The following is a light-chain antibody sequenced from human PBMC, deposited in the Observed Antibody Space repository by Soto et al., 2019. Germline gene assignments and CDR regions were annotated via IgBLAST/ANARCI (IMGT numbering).Light chain of an antibody. CDR3: QQYDNWPVT. J-gene: IGKJ5*01. V-gene: IGKV3-15*01. CDR1: QSVSSN. CDR2: GAS. Sequence: EIVLTQSPATLSSFPGDRVTLSCRASQSVSSNLAWYQQKPGQAPRLLIYGASRRATDIPGRFSGSGSGTEYTLTISSLQSEDFAVYYCQQYDNWPVTFGQGTRLEIK.